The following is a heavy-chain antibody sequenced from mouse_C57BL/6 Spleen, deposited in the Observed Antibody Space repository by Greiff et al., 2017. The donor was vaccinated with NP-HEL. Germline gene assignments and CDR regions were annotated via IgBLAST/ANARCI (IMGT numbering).Heavy chain of an antibody. Sequence: EVKLQQSGPELVKPGASVKISCKASGYTFTDYYMNWVKQSHGKSLEWIGDINPNNGGTSYNQKFKGKATLTVDKSSSTAYMELRSLTSEDSAVYYCARMDYDYEAYWGQGTLVTVSA. CDR1: GYTFTDYY. J-gene: IGHJ3*01. CDR2: INPNNGGT. D-gene: IGHD2-4*01. CDR3: ARMDYDYEAY. V-gene: IGHV1-26*01.